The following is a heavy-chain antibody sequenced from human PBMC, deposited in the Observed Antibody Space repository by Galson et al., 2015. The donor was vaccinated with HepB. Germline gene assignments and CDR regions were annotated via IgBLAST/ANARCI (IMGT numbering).Heavy chain of an antibody. D-gene: IGHD2-15*01. CDR3: TTVGGYCSGGSCYPWTDY. J-gene: IGHJ4*02. CDR1: GFTFSNAW. V-gene: IGHV3-15*07. CDR2: IKSKTDGGTT. Sequence: SLRLSCAASGFTFSNAWMNWVRQAPGKGLEWVGRIKSKTDGGTTDYAAPVKGRFTISRDDSKNTLYLQMNSLKTEDTAVYYCTTVGGYCSGGSCYPWTDYWGQGTLVTVSS.